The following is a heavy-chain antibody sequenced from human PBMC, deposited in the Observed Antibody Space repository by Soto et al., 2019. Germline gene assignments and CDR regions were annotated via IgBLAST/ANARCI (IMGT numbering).Heavy chain of an antibody. V-gene: IGHV4-34*01. CDR2: INHSGST. D-gene: IGHD3-10*01. Sequence: SETLSLTCAVYGGSFSGYYWSWIRQPPGKGLEWIGEINHSGSTNYNPSLKSRVTISVDTSKNQFSLKLSSVTAADTAVYYCARGALRYYYGSGSSWFDPWGQGTLVTVSS. CDR1: GGSFSGYY. CDR3: ARGALRYYYGSGSSWFDP. J-gene: IGHJ5*02.